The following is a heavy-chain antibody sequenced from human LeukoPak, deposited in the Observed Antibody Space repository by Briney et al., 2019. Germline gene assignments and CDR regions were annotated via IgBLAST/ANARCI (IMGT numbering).Heavy chain of an antibody. J-gene: IGHJ4*02. D-gene: IGHD2-2*01. Sequence: KPSETLSLTCTVSGGSISSYYWSWIRQPPGKGLEWIGYIYYSGSTNYNPSLKSRVTISVDTSKNQFSLKLSSVTAADTAVYYCASLVVPAGCFDYWGQGTLVTVSS. CDR1: GGSISSYY. CDR2: IYYSGST. CDR3: ASLVVPAGCFDY. V-gene: IGHV4-59*08.